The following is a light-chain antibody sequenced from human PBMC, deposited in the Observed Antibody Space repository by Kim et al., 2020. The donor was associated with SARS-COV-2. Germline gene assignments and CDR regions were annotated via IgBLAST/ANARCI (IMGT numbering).Light chain of an antibody. CDR2: DND. CDR3: ATWDSSLSVGV. CDR1: RSNIGNNP. J-gene: IGLJ3*02. Sequence: QSVLTQPPSVSAAPGQKVTISCSGSRSNIGNNPVSWYQQFPGTAPKLITYDNDKRPSGIPDRFSSSKSGTSATLGITGLRTGDGADYYCATWDSSLSVGVFGGGTKVTVL. V-gene: IGLV1-51*01.